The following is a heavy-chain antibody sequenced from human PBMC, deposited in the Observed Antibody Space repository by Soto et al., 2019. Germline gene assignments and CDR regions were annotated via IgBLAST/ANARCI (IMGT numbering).Heavy chain of an antibody. CDR1: GGSFSGYY. CDR2: INHSGST. CDR3: ATTQPRYKQLYHGKQRMDV. D-gene: IGHD2-2*02. J-gene: IGHJ6*02. Sequence: SETLSLTCAVYGGSFSGYYWSWIRQPPGKGLEWIGEINHSGSTNYNPSLKSRVTISVDTSKNQFSLKLSSVTAADTAVYYCATTQPRYKQLYHGKQRMDVWGQGTTVTVSS. V-gene: IGHV4-34*01.